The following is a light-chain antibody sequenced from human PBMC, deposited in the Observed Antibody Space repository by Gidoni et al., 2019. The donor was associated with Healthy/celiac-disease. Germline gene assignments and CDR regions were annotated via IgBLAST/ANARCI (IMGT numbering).Light chain of an antibody. CDR2: GAS. J-gene: IGKJ4*01. Sequence: EIVMTQSPATLSESQGERATLSCRASQSISINLAWYQQKPGQAPRLLIYGASTRATGIPARFSGSGSGTEFTLTISSLQSEDFAVYHCQQYSNWPLTFGGXTKVEVK. V-gene: IGKV3-15*01. CDR3: QQYSNWPLT. CDR1: QSISIN.